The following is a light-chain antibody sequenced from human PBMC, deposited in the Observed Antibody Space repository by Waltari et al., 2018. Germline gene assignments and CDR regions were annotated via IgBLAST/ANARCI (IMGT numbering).Light chain of an antibody. Sequence: SYELTQPPSVSVSPGQTATITCSGDALSTKFVYWFQQKSGQAPVLLLYEDNNRPSGIPERFSGSSSGTVATLTASGAQGEDEADYYCYSADSSGIYVVFGGGTKLTV. CDR2: EDN. V-gene: IGLV3-10*01. J-gene: IGLJ2*01. CDR3: YSADSSGIYVV. CDR1: ALSTKF.